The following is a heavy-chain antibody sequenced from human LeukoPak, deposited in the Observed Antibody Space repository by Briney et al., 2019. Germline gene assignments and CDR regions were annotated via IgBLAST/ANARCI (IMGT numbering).Heavy chain of an antibody. Sequence: GESLKFSFKGSGYSFSNDWIGWVRQMPGKGLEWMGIIYPGDSDTRYSPSFQGQVTISADKSISTAYLQWSSLGASDTAVYYCARRGCNGGSCHAYWGQGTLVTVSS. CDR1: GYSFSNDW. J-gene: IGHJ4*02. D-gene: IGHD2-15*01. CDR3: ARRGCNGGSCHAY. CDR2: IYPGDSDT. V-gene: IGHV5-51*01.